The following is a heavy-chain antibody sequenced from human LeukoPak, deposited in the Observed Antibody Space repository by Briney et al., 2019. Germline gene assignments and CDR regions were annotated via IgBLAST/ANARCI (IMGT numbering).Heavy chain of an antibody. CDR2: ISGSGGST. V-gene: IGHV3-23*01. Sequence: PGGSLRLSCAASGFTFSRYAMSWVRQAPGKGLEWVSAISGSGGSTYYADSVKGRFTISRDNSKNTLYLQMNSLRAEDTAVYYCARVTDYYYYMDVWGKGTTVTVSS. D-gene: IGHD2-21*02. J-gene: IGHJ6*03. CDR1: GFTFSRYA. CDR3: ARVTDYYYYMDV.